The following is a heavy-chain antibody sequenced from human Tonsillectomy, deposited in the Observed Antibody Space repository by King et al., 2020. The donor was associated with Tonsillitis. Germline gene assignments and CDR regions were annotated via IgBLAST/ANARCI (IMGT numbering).Heavy chain of an antibody. J-gene: IGHJ6*02. CDR3: ARDNVAGTTRTYYYYGMDV. D-gene: IGHD2/OR15-2a*01. Sequence: VQLQQWGAGLLKPSETLSLTCAVYGGSFSGYYWSWIRQPPGKGLEWIGEINHSGSTNYNPSFKSRVTISVDTSRDQFSLKLSSVTAADTAVYYCARDNVAGTTRTYYYYGMDVWGQGTTVTVSS. CDR2: INHSGST. V-gene: IGHV4-34*01. CDR1: GGSFSGYY.